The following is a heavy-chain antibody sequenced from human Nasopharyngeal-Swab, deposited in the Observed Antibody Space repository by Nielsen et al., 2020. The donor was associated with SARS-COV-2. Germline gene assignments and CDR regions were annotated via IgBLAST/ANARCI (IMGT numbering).Heavy chain of an antibody. D-gene: IGHD3-10*01. CDR3: AKDLQWFGELSDYMDV. Sequence: VRQAPGKGLEWVSGISGHGGSTKYADSVEGRFTVSRDNSKNTLYLEMNSLRAEDTAVYYCAKDLQWFGELSDYMDVWGKGTTVTVSS. CDR2: ISGHGGST. J-gene: IGHJ6*03. V-gene: IGHV3-23*01.